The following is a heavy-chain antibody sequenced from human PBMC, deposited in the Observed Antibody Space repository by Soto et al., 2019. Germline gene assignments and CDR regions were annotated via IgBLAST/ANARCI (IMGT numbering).Heavy chain of an antibody. CDR3: AKSRVAIGRGYFDL. V-gene: IGHV3-23*01. CDR2: IGTTGGDT. J-gene: IGHJ2*01. D-gene: IGHD5-12*01. CDR1: GFSFSPYP. Sequence: EVQLLESGGSLVLPGGSLRLSCAASGFSFSPYPMSWVRQAPVKGLEWVSTIGTTGGDTYYPDFVKGRFTISRDDSKNTVYLQMSSLRDEDSAIYYCAKSRVAIGRGYFDLWGRGTLVTVSS.